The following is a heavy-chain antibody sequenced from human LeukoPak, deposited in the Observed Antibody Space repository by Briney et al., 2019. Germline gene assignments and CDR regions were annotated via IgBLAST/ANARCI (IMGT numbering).Heavy chain of an antibody. CDR1: GFTFSSYA. CDR3: ARDGEQLSYYYYYMDV. CDR2: ISYGGSNK. Sequence: GGSLRLSCAASGFTFSSYAMHWVRQAPGKGLEWVAVISYGGSNKYYADSVKGRFTISRDNSKNTLYLQMNSLRAEDTAVYYCARDGEQLSYYYYYMDVWGKGTTVTVSS. V-gene: IGHV3-30*01. D-gene: IGHD6-13*01. J-gene: IGHJ6*03.